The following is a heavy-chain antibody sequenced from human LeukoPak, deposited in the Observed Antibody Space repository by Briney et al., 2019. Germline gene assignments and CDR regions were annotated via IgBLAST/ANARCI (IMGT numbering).Heavy chain of an antibody. V-gene: IGHV3-48*01. D-gene: IGHD3-22*01. CDR3: ARDRHSSVDY. J-gene: IGHJ4*02. CDR1: GFTFNTYN. Sequence: GGSLRLSCAASGFTFNTYNMIWVRQAPGKGLEWLSYISGDSRTIYYPDSVKGRFTISRDNAKNSLYLQLISLRAEDTAVYYCARDRHSSVDYWGQGALVTVSS. CDR2: ISGDSRTI.